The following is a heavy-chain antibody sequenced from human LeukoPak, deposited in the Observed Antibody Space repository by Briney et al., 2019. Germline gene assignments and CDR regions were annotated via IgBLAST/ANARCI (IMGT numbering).Heavy chain of an antibody. J-gene: IGHJ4*02. Sequence: PSQTLSLTCTVSGGSISSGTYYWSWIRQPAGKGLEWIGRINTSGSTNYNPSLKSRVTISVDTSKNQFSLKLSSVTAADTAVYYCAGSRDGYNYGYFDYWGQGTLVTVSS. D-gene: IGHD5-24*01. CDR2: INTSGST. CDR1: GGSISSGTYY. V-gene: IGHV4-61*02. CDR3: AGSRDGYNYGYFDY.